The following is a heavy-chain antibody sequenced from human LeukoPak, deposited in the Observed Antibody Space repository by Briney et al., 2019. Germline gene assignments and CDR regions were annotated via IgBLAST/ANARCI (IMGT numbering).Heavy chain of an antibody. D-gene: IGHD4-11*01. CDR1: GFTFSSYW. CDR2: IRQDGSEK. CDR3: ARGGYSNANKFYYYGMDV. J-gene: IGHJ6*02. V-gene: IGHV3-7*02. Sequence: GGSLRLSCAASGFTFSSYWMSWVRQAPGKGLEWVANIRQDGSEKYYVDSVKGRFTISRDNAKNSLYLQMNSLRAEDTAVYYCARGGYSNANKFYYYGMDVWGQGTTVTV.